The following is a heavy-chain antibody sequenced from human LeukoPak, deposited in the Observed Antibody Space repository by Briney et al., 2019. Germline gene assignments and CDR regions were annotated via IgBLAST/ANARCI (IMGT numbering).Heavy chain of an antibody. D-gene: IGHD3-16*02. CDR2: VNHSGST. CDR3: ARVSLRYYYYYYGMDV. J-gene: IGHJ6*02. Sequence: SETLSLTCAVYGGSFSGYYWSWIRQPPGKGLEWIGEVNHSGSTNYNPSLKSRVTISVDTSKNQFSLKLSSVTAADTAVYYCARVSLRYYYYYYGMDVWGQGTTVTVSS. V-gene: IGHV4-34*01. CDR1: GGSFSGYY.